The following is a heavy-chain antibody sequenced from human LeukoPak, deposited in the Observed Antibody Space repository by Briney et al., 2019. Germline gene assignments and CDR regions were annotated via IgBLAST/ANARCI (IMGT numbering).Heavy chain of an antibody. J-gene: IGHJ4*02. Sequence: SETLSLTCTVSGYSISSGYYWGWTRQPPGKGLEWIGSIYHSGSTYYNPSLKSRVTISVDTSKNQFSLKLSSVTAADTAVYYCARGDPSDFWSGSLYYFDYWGQGTLDTVSS. CDR1: GYSISSGYY. CDR3: ARGDPSDFWSGSLYYFDY. CDR2: IYHSGST. D-gene: IGHD3-3*01. V-gene: IGHV4-38-2*02.